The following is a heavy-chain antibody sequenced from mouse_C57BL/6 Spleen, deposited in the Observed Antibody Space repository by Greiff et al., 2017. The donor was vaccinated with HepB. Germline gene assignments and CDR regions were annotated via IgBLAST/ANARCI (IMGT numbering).Heavy chain of an antibody. V-gene: IGHV1-69*01. D-gene: IGHD2-5*01. Sequence: QVQLQQPGAELVMPGASVKLSCKASGYTFTSYWMHWVKQRPGQGLEWIGEIDPSDSYTNYNQKCKGKSTLTVDKSSSTAYMQLSSLTSEDSAVYYCAREGDYSNFPFGYWGQGTTLTVSS. CDR2: IDPSDSYT. CDR1: GYTFTSYW. J-gene: IGHJ2*01. CDR3: AREGDYSNFPFGY.